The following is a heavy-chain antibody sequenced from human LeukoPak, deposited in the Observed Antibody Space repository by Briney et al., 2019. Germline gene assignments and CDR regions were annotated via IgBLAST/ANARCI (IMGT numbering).Heavy chain of an antibody. CDR3: ASEKQGRGY. Sequence: PGGSLRLSCAASGFTFSSYAMHWVRQAPGKGLEWVAVISYDGSNKYYADSVKGRFTISRDNSKNTLYLQMNSLRAEDAAVYYCASEKQGRGYWGQGTLVTVSS. V-gene: IGHV3-30-3*01. CDR2: ISYDGSNK. CDR1: GFTFSSYA. J-gene: IGHJ4*02.